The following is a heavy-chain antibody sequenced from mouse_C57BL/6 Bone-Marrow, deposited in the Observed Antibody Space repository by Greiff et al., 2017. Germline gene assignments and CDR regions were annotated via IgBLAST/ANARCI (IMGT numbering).Heavy chain of an antibody. V-gene: IGHV1-50*01. CDR3: ARYYYGSSPYYAMDY. CDR2: IDPSDSYT. Sequence: VQLQQPGAELVKPGASVKLSCKASGYTFTSYWMHWVKQRPGQGLEWIGEIDPSDSYTNYNQKFKGKATLTVDTSSSTAYMQLSSLTSEDSAVYYCARYYYGSSPYYAMDYWGQGTSVTVSS. CDR1: GYTFTSYW. J-gene: IGHJ4*01. D-gene: IGHD1-1*01.